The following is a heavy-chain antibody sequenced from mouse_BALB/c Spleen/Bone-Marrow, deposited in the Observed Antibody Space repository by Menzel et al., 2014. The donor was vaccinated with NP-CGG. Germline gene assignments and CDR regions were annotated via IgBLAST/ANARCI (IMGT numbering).Heavy chain of an antibody. D-gene: IGHD2-12*01. CDR2: IWAGGAT. J-gene: IGHJ4*01. Sequence: VQVVESGPGLVAPSQSLSITCTVSGFSLTNFGVHWVRRPPGKGLEWLGIIWAGGATDYHSALMSRLIISKDNSKSQVFLKMNSLQTDDTAMYYCARVLRRSQDAMDYWGQGTSVTVSS. V-gene: IGHV2-9*02. CDR1: GFSLTNFG. CDR3: ARVLRRSQDAMDY.